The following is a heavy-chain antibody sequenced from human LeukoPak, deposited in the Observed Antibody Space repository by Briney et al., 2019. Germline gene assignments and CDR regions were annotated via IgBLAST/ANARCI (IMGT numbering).Heavy chain of an antibody. CDR2: INPSGGST. J-gene: IGHJ4*02. CDR1: GYTFSTYY. D-gene: IGHD5-12*01. Sequence: ASVKVSCKASGYTFSTYYLHWVRQASGQGLEWMGIINPSGGSTTYAQKFQGRVTMTRDTSTTTVYMELSSLRSDDTAVYYCTREGTGYSGYDYSYWGQGTLITVSS. V-gene: IGHV1-46*03. CDR3: TREGTGYSGYDYSY.